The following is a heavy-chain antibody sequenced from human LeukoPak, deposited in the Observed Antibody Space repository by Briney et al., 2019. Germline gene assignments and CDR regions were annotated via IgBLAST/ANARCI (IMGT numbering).Heavy chain of an antibody. V-gene: IGHV1-18*01. CDR3: ARNLGSSRRGVHGWFDP. Sequence: ASVKVSCKASGYTFTSYGISWVRQAPGQGLEWMGWISAYNGNTNYAQKLQGRVTMTTDTSTSTAYMELRSLRSDDTAVYYCARNLGSSRRGVHGWFDPWGQGTLVTVSS. J-gene: IGHJ5*02. D-gene: IGHD1-26*01. CDR2: ISAYNGNT. CDR1: GYTFTSYG.